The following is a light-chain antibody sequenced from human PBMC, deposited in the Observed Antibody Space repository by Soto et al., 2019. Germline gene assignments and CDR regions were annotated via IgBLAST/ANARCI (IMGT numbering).Light chain of an antibody. CDR2: DAS. J-gene: IGKJ1*01. V-gene: IGKV3-11*01. CDR1: QSVSSY. CDR3: QQRSNWPPEGT. Sequence: EIVLTQSPATLSLSPGERATLSCRASQSVSSYLAWYQQKPGQAPRLLIYDASNRATGIPARFSGSGSGTDCTLTISSLEPEDCAVYYCQQRSNWPPEGTFGQGTKVEIK.